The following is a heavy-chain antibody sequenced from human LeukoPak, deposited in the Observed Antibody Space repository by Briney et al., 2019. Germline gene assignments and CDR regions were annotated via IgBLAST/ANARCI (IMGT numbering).Heavy chain of an antibody. Sequence: GGSLRLSCAASGFTFSSYTMNWVRQAPGKGLEWVSSISSSSTYIYYAVSVRGRFTISRDNAKKSLFLQMNSLRAEDTTVYYCARDGWATFDYWGQGTLLTVSS. J-gene: IGHJ4*02. CDR3: ARDGWATFDY. CDR1: GFTFSSYT. V-gene: IGHV3-21*01. CDR2: ISSSSTYI. D-gene: IGHD5-12*01.